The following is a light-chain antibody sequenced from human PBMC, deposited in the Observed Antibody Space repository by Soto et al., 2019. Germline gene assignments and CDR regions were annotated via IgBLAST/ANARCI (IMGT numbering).Light chain of an antibody. CDR2: GAS. V-gene: IGKV3-20*01. CDR1: QSVSNNY. CDR3: HRYTSYWA. Sequence: LSLSPWERATISCGASQSVSNNYLAWYQQKPGQAPRLLIYGASNRATGIPDRFSGSGSGTEFTLTISFQQTEEYATDSRHRYTSYWALALGAKVDIK. J-gene: IGKJ1*01.